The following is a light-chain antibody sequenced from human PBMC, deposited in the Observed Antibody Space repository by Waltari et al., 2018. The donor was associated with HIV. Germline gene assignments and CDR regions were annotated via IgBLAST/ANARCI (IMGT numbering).Light chain of an antibody. CDR1: RYTSGPGYF. V-gene: IGLV1-40*01. CDR3: QSYDSSLRASV. J-gene: IGLJ2*01. Sequence: QSALTQPPSVSGAPGQRVTISSTRNRYTSGPGYFFHWYQHHPGTAPKLLVYSDINRPSGVPDRFSGSKSGTSASLVITGLQAEDEADYYCQSYDSSLRASVFGGGTKLTVL. CDR2: SDI.